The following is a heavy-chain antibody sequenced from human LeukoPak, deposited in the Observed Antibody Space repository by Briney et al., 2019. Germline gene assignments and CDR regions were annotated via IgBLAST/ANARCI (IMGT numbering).Heavy chain of an antibody. V-gene: IGHV4-34*01. J-gene: IGHJ5*02. CDR2: INHSGST. CDR1: GGSFSGYY. CDR3: ARDESGWFDP. Sequence: SETLSLTCAVYGGSFSGYYWSWIRQPPGKGLEWIGEINHSGSTNYNPSLKSRVTISVDTSKNQFSLKLSSVTAADTAVYYCARDESGWFDPWGQGTLVTVSS.